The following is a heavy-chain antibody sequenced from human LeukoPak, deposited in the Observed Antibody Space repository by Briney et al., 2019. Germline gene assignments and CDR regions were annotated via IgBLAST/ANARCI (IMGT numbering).Heavy chain of an antibody. CDR2: INSDGSST. V-gene: IGHV3-74*01. J-gene: IGHJ4*02. CDR1: GFTFSSFW. CDR3: ARATGVWASYLHSPSGY. D-gene: IGHD3-16*02. Sequence: SGGSLRLSCAASGFTFSSFWLHGVRQAPGTGLVWVSRINSDGSSTSYADSVKGRFTISRDNAKNTLYLQMNTLRAEGTAVYYCARATGVWASYLHSPSGYWGQGTLVTVSS.